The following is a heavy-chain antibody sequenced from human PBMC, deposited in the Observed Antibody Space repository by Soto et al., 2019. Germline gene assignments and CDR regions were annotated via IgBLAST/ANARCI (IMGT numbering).Heavy chain of an antibody. Sequence: PSETLSLTCTVSGGSMSSYYWSWIRQPPGKGLEWIGYIYYSGSTIYNPSLKSRVTISVDTSKNQFSLKLSSVTAADTAVYYCARYGSGSSVWFDPRGQRTLVPVSS. J-gene: IGHJ5*02. V-gene: IGHV4-59*01. CDR2: IYYSGST. CDR1: GGSMSSYY. CDR3: ARYGSGSSVWFDP. D-gene: IGHD3-10*01.